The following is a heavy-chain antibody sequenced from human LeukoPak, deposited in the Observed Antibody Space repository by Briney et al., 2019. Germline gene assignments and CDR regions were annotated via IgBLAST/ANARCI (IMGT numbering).Heavy chain of an antibody. D-gene: IGHD3-10*01. J-gene: IGHJ5*02. CDR3: ARGAATMDILNWFDP. Sequence: GASVKLSCNCAGYGFTICGISWGRQAPGPGLEWVGWISANNGNTNYAQKLQGRVTMTTDTSTSTAYIELRSLRTADTAVYYSARGAATMDILNWFDPWGQGTLVTVSS. V-gene: IGHV1-18*01. CDR2: ISANNGNT. CDR1: GYGFTICG.